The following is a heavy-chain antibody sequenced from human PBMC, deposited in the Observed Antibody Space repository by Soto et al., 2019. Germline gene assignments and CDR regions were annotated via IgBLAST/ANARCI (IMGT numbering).Heavy chain of an antibody. Sequence: PGESLKISCKGSGYSFTSYWIGWVRQMPGKGLEWMGIIYPGDSDTRYSPSFQGQVTISADKSISTAYLQWSSLKASDTAMYYCARPSDCIITSCYAMGGWFVPWGQGTLVTVSS. D-gene: IGHD2-2*01. J-gene: IGHJ5*02. CDR2: IYPGDSDT. CDR1: GYSFTSYW. CDR3: ARPSDCIITSCYAMGGWFVP. V-gene: IGHV5-51*01.